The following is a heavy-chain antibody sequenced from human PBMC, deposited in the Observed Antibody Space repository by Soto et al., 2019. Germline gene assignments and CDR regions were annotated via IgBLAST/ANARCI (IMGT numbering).Heavy chain of an antibody. D-gene: IGHD3-9*01. Sequence: ASVKVSCKASGYTFTSYDINWVRQATGQGLEWMGWMNPNSGNTGYAQKFQGRVTMTRNTSISTAYMELSSLRSEDTAVYYCARGYYDILTGYYDWYFDLWGRGTLVTSPQ. CDR1: GYTFTSYD. J-gene: IGHJ2*01. CDR3: ARGYYDILTGYYDWYFDL. CDR2: MNPNSGNT. V-gene: IGHV1-8*01.